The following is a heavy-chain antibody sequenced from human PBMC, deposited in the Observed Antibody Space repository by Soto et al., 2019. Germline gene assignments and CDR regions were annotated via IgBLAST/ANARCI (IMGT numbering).Heavy chain of an antibody. J-gene: IGHJ5*02. Sequence: EVQLLESGGGLVKRGGSLRLSCAASGFTFSSNAMSWVRQAPGKGLEWVSAISGSGGSTYYADSVKGRFTISRDNSKNTLYLPMNSLRAEDTAVYYCAKVGVSDVDARWFDPWGQGTLVTAPS. V-gene: IGHV3-23*01. CDR2: ISGSGGST. D-gene: IGHD3-16*01. CDR1: GFTFSSNA. CDR3: AKVGVSDVDARWFDP.